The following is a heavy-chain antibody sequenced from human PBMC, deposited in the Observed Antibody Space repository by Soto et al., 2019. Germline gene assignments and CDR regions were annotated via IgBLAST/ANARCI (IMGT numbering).Heavy chain of an antibody. J-gene: IGHJ6*02. CDR1: GGTFSSYT. CDR2: IIPILGIA. D-gene: IGHD6-13*01. V-gene: IGHV1-69*02. Sequence: QVQLVQSGAEVKKPGSSVKVSCKASGGTFSSYTISWVRQAPGQGLEWMGRIIPILGIANYAQKFQGRVTIAADNATSTADMELSSLRSEDTGLYYCAIGRSAAGIVVFYYYGMDVWGQGTTVTVSS. CDR3: AIGRSAAGIVVFYYYGMDV.